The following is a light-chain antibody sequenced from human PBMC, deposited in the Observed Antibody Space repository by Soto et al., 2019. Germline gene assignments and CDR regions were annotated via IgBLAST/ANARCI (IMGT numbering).Light chain of an antibody. V-gene: IGKV3-11*01. J-gene: IGKJ5*01. Sequence: EIVLTQSPATLSLSPGERATLSCRASQTISSYLLWYQQKLGQAPRLLIYDASNRATGIPDRFSGSGSETDFTLTISSLEPEDFAVYYCQHRMNWPLTFGQGTRLEIK. CDR3: QHRMNWPLT. CDR2: DAS. CDR1: QTISSY.